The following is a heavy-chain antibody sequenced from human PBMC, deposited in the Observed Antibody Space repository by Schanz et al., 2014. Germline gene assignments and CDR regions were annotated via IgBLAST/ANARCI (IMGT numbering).Heavy chain of an antibody. V-gene: IGHV1-69*02. Sequence: QVQLVQSGPEVTKPGSSVKVSCQAFGDTFSKYNIMWVRQVPGQGLEWLGRIMPLRGIGNNAWKFQDRLTITADKSMNITYMELSSLGTEDTAVYYCTRLRRADPNGFDVWGQGTTVTVS. D-gene: IGHD6-19*01. CDR2: IMPLRGIG. CDR1: GDTFSKYN. CDR3: TRLRRADPNGFDV. J-gene: IGHJ6*02.